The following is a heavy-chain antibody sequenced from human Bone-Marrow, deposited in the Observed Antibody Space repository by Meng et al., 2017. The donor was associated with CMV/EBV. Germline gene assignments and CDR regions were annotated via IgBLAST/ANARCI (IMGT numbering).Heavy chain of an antibody. V-gene: IGHV1-69-2*01. D-gene: IGHD3-10*01. Sequence: YNFTDYYMHWVQQAPGKGLEWMGLVDPEDGETIYAEKFQGRVTITADTSTDTAYMELSSLRSEDTAVYYCATAPAYGSGSYSWFDPWGQGTLVTVSS. CDR1: YNFTDYY. CDR2: VDPEDGET. CDR3: ATAPAYGSGSYSWFDP. J-gene: IGHJ5*02.